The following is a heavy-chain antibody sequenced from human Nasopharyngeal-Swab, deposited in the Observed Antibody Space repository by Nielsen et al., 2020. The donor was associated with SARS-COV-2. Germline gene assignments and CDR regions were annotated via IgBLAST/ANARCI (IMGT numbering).Heavy chain of an antibody. J-gene: IGHJ3*02. D-gene: IGHD6-19*01. CDR1: GFTFSTYS. CDR2: ISSSNSYI. V-gene: IGHV3-21*01. CDR3: AREPTYSSGWYGDAFDI. Sequence: GESLKISFAASGFTFSTYSMSWVRQAPGKGLEWVSSISSSNSYIYYADSVKGRFTISRDNTKNSLYLQMNSLRAEDTAVYYCAREPTYSSGWYGDAFDIWGQGTMVTVYS.